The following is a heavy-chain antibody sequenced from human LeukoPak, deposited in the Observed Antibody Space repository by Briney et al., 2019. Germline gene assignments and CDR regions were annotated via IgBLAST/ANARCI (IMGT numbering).Heavy chain of an antibody. V-gene: IGHV3-21*01. CDR2: ISSSSSYI. Sequence: GGSLRLSCAASGFTFSSYSMNWVRQAPGNGLEWVSSISSSSSYIYYADSVKGRFTISRDTAKNSLYLQMNSLRAEDTAVYYCARAYCSGGSCYPFDYWGQGTLVTVCS. D-gene: IGHD2-15*01. CDR3: ARAYCSGGSCYPFDY. CDR1: GFTFSSYS. J-gene: IGHJ4*02.